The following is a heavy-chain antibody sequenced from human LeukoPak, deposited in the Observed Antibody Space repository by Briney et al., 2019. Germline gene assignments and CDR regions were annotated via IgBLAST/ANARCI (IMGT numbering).Heavy chain of an antibody. CDR3: ARASDYVWGTYEYYYYMDV. Sequence: ASVKVSCKASGYTFTDYYIHWVRQAPGQGLEWMGWINPNSGGTNYAQKFQDGVTMTRDTSISTAYMELSRLRSDDTAVYYCARASDYVWGTYEYYYYMDVWGKGTTVTVSS. CDR2: INPNSGGT. D-gene: IGHD3-16*01. CDR1: GYTFTDYY. V-gene: IGHV1-2*02. J-gene: IGHJ6*03.